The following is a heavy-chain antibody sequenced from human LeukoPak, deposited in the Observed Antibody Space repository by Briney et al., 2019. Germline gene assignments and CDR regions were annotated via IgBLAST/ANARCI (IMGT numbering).Heavy chain of an antibody. CDR1: GFTFSTYG. J-gene: IGHJ6*02. V-gene: IGHV3-30*18. CDR3: AKSSVWFGEEEGHYGMDV. D-gene: IGHD3-10*01. Sequence: GGSLRLSCAASGFTFSTYGMHWVRQAPGKGLEWVAVISYDGSNKYYADSVKGRFTISRDNSKNTLYVQMSSLRAEDTAVYYCAKSSVWFGEEEGHYGMDVWGQGTTVTVSS. CDR2: ISYDGSNK.